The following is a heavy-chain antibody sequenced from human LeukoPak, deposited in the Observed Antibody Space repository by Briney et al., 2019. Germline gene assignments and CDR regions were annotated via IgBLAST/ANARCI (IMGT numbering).Heavy chain of an antibody. V-gene: IGHV4-39*07. CDR1: GGSISSSSYY. CDR2: IYHSGST. J-gene: IGHJ5*02. Sequence: SETLSLTCTVSGGSISSSSYYWGWIRQPPGKGLEWIGSIYHSGSTYYNPSLRSRVTISVDTSKNQFSLKLSSVTAADTAVFYCARDPIPPLPLSSSGYPYNWFDPWGQGTLVTVSS. D-gene: IGHD3-22*01. CDR3: ARDPIPPLPLSSSGYPYNWFDP.